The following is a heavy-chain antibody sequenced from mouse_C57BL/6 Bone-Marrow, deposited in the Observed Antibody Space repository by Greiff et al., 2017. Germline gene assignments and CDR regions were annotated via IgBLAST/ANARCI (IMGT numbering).Heavy chain of an antibody. D-gene: IGHD2-9*01. Sequence: QVQLQQSGAELARPGASVKLSCKASGYTFTSYGISWVKQRTGQGLEWIGEIYPRSGNTYYNEKFKGKATLTADKSSSTAYMELRSLTSEDSAVYFCALLWLLPWYCDVWGTGTTVTVSS. V-gene: IGHV1-81*01. J-gene: IGHJ1*03. CDR1: GYTFTSYG. CDR3: ALLWLLPWYCDV. CDR2: IYPRSGNT.